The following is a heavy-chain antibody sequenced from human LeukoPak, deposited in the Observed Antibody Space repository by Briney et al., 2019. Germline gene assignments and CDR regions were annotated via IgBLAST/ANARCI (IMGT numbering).Heavy chain of an antibody. CDR2: IIPIFGTA. CDR3: ARVSYGYKSYYYYYMDV. CDR1: GGTFSSYA. J-gene: IGHJ6*03. Sequence: APVKVSCKASGGTFSSYAISWVRQAPGQGLEWMGGIIPIFGTANYAQKFQGRVTITADESTSTAYMEMSSLRSEDTAVYYCARVSYGYKSYYYYYMDVWGKGTTVTVSS. D-gene: IGHD3-16*01. V-gene: IGHV1-69*01.